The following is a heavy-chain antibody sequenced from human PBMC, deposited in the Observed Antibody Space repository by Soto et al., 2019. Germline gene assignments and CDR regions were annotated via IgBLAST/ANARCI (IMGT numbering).Heavy chain of an antibody. CDR3: AKGSGDAYNWFDP. CDR2: ISGSGGST. CDR1: GFTFSSYA. D-gene: IGHD2-15*01. J-gene: IGHJ5*02. V-gene: IGHV3-23*01. Sequence: EVQLLESGGGLVQPGGSLRLSCAASGFTFSSYAMSWVRQSPGKGLEWVSAISGSGGSTSYADPVKGRFTISRDNSKNTLYLQMNSLRAEDTAVYYCAKGSGDAYNWFDPWGRGTLVTVSS.